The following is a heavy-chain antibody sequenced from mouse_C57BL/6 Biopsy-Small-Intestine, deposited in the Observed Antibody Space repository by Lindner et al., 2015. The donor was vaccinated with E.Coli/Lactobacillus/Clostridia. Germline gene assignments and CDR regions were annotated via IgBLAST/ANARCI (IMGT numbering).Heavy chain of an antibody. V-gene: IGHV1-81*01. Sequence: VQLQESGAELARPGASVKLSCKASGYTFTGYGISWVKQRTGQGLEWIGEIYPRSGDTYYNEKFKGKATLTADKSSSTAYMDLRSLTSEDSAVYFCYYGNYIGAMDYWGQGTSVTVSS. J-gene: IGHJ4*01. CDR2: IYPRSGDT. CDR1: GYTFTGYG. D-gene: IGHD2-1*01. CDR3: YYGNYIGAMDY.